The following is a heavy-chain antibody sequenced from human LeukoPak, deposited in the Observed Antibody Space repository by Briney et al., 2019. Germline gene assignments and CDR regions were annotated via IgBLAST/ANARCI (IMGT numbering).Heavy chain of an antibody. CDR2: ISSSSSYI. J-gene: IGHJ4*02. Sequence: GGSLRLSCAASGFTFSSYSMNWVRQAPGKGLEWVSSISSSSSYIYYADSVKGRFTISRDNSKNTLYLQMNSLRAEDTAVYYCAKGRIAAADDYFDYWGQGTLVTVSS. CDR1: GFTFSSYS. CDR3: AKGRIAAADDYFDY. V-gene: IGHV3-21*04. D-gene: IGHD6-13*01.